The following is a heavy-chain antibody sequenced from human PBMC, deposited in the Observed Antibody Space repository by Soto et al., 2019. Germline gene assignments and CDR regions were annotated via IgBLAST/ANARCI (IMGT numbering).Heavy chain of an antibody. CDR2: IIPIFGTA. Sequence: QVQLVQSGAAVKKPGSSVKVSCKASGGTFSSYAISWVRQAPGQGLEWMGGIIPIFGTANYAPKFQGRVTITADESTSAANMELSSLTSEDMAVYYCAAVDTAMVYYYYGMELWVQGTTVTVFS. J-gene: IGHJ6*02. D-gene: IGHD5-18*01. CDR3: AAVDTAMVYYYYGMEL. V-gene: IGHV1-69*12. CDR1: GGTFSSYA.